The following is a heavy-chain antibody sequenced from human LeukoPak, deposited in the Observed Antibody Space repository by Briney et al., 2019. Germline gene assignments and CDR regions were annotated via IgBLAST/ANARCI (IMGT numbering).Heavy chain of an antibody. J-gene: IGHJ3*02. D-gene: IGHD6-19*01. Sequence: SETLSLTCTVSGGSISSSSYYWGWIRQPPGKGLEWIGSIYYRGSTYYNPSLKSRVTISVDTSKNQFSLKLSSVTAADTAVYYCASLVAGFDAFDIWGQGTMVTVSS. CDR3: ASLVAGFDAFDI. CDR2: IYYRGST. CDR1: GGSISSSSYY. V-gene: IGHV4-39*01.